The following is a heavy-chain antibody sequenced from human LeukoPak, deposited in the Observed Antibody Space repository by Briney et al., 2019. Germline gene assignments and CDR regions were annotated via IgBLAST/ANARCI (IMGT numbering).Heavy chain of an antibody. D-gene: IGHD2-15*01. CDR3: AGGTLGRIRYFDY. V-gene: IGHV4-31*03. CDR1: GGSIRSGGYY. J-gene: IGHJ4*02. CDR2: IYYSGST. Sequence: KPAETLSLTCTVSGGSIRSGGYYWSWIRQHPGKGLEWIGYIYYSGSTYYNPSLKSRVTISVDTSKNQFSLKLSSVTAADTAVYYCAGGTLGRIRYFDYWGQGTLSPSPQ.